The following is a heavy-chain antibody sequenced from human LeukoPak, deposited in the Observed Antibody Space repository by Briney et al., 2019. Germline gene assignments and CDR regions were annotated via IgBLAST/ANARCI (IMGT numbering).Heavy chain of an antibody. CDR2: INAGNGNT. Sequence: ASVKVSCKASGYTFTSYAMHWVRQAPGQRLEWMGWINAGNGNTKYSQKFQGRVTITRDTSASTAYMELSSLRSGDTAVYYCAREAIGELLLNFDYWGQGTLVTVSS. D-gene: IGHD2-15*01. CDR3: AREAIGELLLNFDY. V-gene: IGHV1-3*01. J-gene: IGHJ4*02. CDR1: GYTFTSYA.